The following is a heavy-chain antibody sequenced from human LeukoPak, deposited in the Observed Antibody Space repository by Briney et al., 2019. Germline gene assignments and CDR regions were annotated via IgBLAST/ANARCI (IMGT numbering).Heavy chain of an antibody. CDR2: ISYDGSNK. J-gene: IGHJ5*02. Sequence: WGSLRLSCAASGFTFSSYAMHWVRQAPGKGLEWVAVISYDGSNKYYADSVKGRFTISRDNSKNTLYLQMNSLRAEDTAVYYCARDGGPTIAAAGKGSWFDPWGQGTLVTVSS. CDR1: GFTFSSYA. D-gene: IGHD6-13*01. V-gene: IGHV3-30*04. CDR3: ARDGGPTIAAAGKGSWFDP.